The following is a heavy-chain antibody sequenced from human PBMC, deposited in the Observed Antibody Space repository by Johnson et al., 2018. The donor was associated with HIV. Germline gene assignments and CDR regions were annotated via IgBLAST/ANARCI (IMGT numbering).Heavy chain of an antibody. CDR2: IKSKTDGGTT. Sequence: VQLVESGGGLVKPWGSLRLSCAASGFTFSNAWMSWVRQAPGKVLEWVGRIKSKTDGGTTDYAATVKGRFTISRDDSKNTLYMQRNSLKTEDTAVYYWTTDRGSSWYPPDAFDIWGQGTMVTVSS. D-gene: IGHD6-13*01. CDR3: TTDRGSSWYPPDAFDI. CDR1: GFTFSNAW. V-gene: IGHV3-15*01. J-gene: IGHJ3*02.